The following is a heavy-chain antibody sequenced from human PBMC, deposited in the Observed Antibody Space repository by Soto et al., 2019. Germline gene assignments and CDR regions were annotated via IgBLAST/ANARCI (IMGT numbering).Heavy chain of an antibody. D-gene: IGHD5-12*01. CDR3: ARSAADLPRDGYNQLHNDY. V-gene: IGHV4-34*01. CDR2: INHSGST. CDR1: GGSFSGYY. Sequence: SETLSLTCAVYGGSFSGYYWSWIRQPPGKGLEWIGEINHSGSTNYNPSLKSRVTISVDTSKNQFSLKLSSVTAADTAVYYCARSAADLPRDGYNQLHNDYWGQGTLVTVSS. J-gene: IGHJ4*02.